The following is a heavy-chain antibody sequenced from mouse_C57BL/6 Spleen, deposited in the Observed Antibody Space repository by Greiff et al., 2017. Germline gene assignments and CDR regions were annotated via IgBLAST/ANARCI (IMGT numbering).Heavy chain of an antibody. D-gene: IGHD1-1*01. Sequence: EVQLQESGGGLVQPGGSMKLSCAASGFTFSDAWMDWVRQSPEKGLEWVAEIRNKANNHATYYAVSVKGRFTISRYDSKSCVYLQMNSLRAEDTGIYYCTGGYNYGSSPSWFAYWGQGTLVTVSA. V-gene: IGHV6-6*01. CDR2: IRNKANNHAT. CDR3: TGGYNYGSSPSWFAY. J-gene: IGHJ3*01. CDR1: GFTFSDAW.